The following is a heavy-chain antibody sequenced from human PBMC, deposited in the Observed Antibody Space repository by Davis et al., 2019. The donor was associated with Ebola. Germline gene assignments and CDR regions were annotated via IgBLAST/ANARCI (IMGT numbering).Heavy chain of an antibody. Sequence: GGSLRLSCAASGFTFSNYGMHWVRQAPGKGLEWMALISHDVSYKYYADSVKGRFTISKDNSKKTMYLQMNSLRGEDTAVYYCAKDRGIKWDIVVVVAGYFGVWGKGTTVTVSS. J-gene: IGHJ6*04. D-gene: IGHD2-15*01. CDR2: ISHDVSYK. CDR1: GFTFSNYG. V-gene: IGHV3-30*18. CDR3: AKDRGIKWDIVVVVAGYFGV.